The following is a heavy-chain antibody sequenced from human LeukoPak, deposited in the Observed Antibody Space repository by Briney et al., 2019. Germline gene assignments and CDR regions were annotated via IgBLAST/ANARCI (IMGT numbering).Heavy chain of an antibody. Sequence: GGSLRLSCVASGFTFSSYWMSWLRQAPGKGLEWVANINQDGSDKYYVDSVKGRFTISRDNAKRSLYLQMNSLRAEDTAVYYCARGLTVGATGVWAFDIWGQGTMVTVSS. CDR3: ARGLTVGATGVWAFDI. V-gene: IGHV3-7*02. J-gene: IGHJ3*02. D-gene: IGHD1-26*01. CDR1: GFTFSSYW. CDR2: INQDGSDK.